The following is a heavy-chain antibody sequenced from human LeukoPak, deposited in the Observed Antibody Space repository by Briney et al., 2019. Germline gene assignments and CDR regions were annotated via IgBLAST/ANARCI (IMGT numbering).Heavy chain of an antibody. V-gene: IGHV4-59*01. CDR3: ARGGPNSSSYAVDAFDI. D-gene: IGHD3-22*01. J-gene: IGHJ3*02. Sequence: SETLSLTCTVSGGSISSYYWSWIRQPPGRGLEWIGYIYYSGSTNYNPSLKSRVTISVDTSKNQFSLKLSSVTAADTAVYYCARGGPNSSSYAVDAFDIWGQGTMVTVSS. CDR2: IYYSGST. CDR1: GGSISSYY.